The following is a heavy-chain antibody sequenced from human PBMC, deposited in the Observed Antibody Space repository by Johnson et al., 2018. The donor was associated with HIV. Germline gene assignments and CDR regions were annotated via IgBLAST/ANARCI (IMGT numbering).Heavy chain of an antibody. CDR2: ISYDGSNK. D-gene: IGHD3-10*01. CDR1: GFTFSNYA. V-gene: IGHV3-30*19. CDR3: ARETYYSSIDAFDI. J-gene: IGHJ3*02. Sequence: VQLVESGGGVVQPGGSLRLSCAASGFTFSNYAMHWVRQAPGKGLEWVAVISYDGSNKYYADSVKGRFTISRDNSKTTLYLQMNSLRTEDTAVYYCARETYYSSIDAFDIWGQGTMVTVSS.